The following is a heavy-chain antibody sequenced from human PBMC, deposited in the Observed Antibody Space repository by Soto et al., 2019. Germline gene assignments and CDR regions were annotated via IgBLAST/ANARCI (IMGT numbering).Heavy chain of an antibody. CDR3: AASLAYCGGDCYYYYGMDV. D-gene: IGHD2-21*02. CDR1: GGTFSSYA. Sequence: QVQLVQSGAEVKKPGSSVKVSCKASGGTFSSYANSWVRQAPGQGLEWMGGIIPIFGTANYAQKFQGRVTITADESTSTAYMELSSLRSEDTAVYYCAASLAYCGGDCYYYYGMDVWGQGTTVTVSS. J-gene: IGHJ6*02. V-gene: IGHV1-69*12. CDR2: IIPIFGTA.